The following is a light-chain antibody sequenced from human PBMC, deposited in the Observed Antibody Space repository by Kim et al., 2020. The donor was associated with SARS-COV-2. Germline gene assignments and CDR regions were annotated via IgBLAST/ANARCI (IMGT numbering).Light chain of an antibody. Sequence: SVGDRVTITCRASQSISNWLAWYHQKPGKAPELLIYDASNLEPGVPSRFSGSGFGTEFTLTITSLQPGDFATYYCHQYSSSAPWTFGQGTKVDIK. CDR1: QSISNW. CDR3: HQYSSSAPWT. J-gene: IGKJ1*01. V-gene: IGKV1-5*01. CDR2: DAS.